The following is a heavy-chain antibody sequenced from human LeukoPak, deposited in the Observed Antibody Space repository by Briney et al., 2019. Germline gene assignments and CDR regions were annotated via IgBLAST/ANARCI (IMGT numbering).Heavy chain of an antibody. CDR2: ISYDGSNK. J-gene: IGHJ6*03. CDR3: ARGSSGLYYYYMDV. CDR1: GFTFSSYA. Sequence: GRSLRLSCAASGFTFSSYAMHWVRQAPGKGLEWVAVISYDGSNKYYADSVKGRFTISRDNSKNTLYLQMNSLRAEDTAVYYCARGSSGLYYYYMDVWGKGTTVTVSS. D-gene: IGHD3-10*01. V-gene: IGHV3-30-3*01.